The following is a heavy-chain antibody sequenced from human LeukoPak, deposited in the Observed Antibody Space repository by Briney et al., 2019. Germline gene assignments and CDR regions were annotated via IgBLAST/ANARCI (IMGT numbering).Heavy chain of an antibody. J-gene: IGHJ4*02. CDR3: ARQLASDFWSGYYGNYFDY. CDR2: IYYSGST. D-gene: IGHD3-3*01. CDR1: GGSISSSSYY. Sequence: PSETLSLTCTVSGGSISSSSYYWGWIRQPPGKGLEWIGSIYYSGSTYYNPSLKSRVTISVDTSKNQFFLKLSSVTAADTAVYYCARQLASDFWSGYYGNYFDYWGQGTLVTVSS. V-gene: IGHV4-39*01.